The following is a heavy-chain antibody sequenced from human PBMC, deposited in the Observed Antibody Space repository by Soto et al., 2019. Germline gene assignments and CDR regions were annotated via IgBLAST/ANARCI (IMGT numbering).Heavy chain of an antibody. CDR3: AILLRSTYGMDV. CDR1: GGSISSSNW. CDR2: LYHSGST. Sequence: QVQLQEWGPGLVKPSGTLSLTCAVSGGSISSSNWWTWVRQPPGKGLEWIGELYHSGSTNYNPSPNSPVTISVDKSKNQFSLKVTSVTAADTAVYYCAILLRSTYGMDVWGQGTTVTVSS. J-gene: IGHJ6*02. D-gene: IGHD3-3*01. V-gene: IGHV4-4*02.